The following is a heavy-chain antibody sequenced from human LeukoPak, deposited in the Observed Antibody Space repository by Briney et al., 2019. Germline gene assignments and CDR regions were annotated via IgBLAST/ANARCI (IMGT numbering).Heavy chain of an antibody. CDR3: ARDCSGGSCYLGSYGMDV. CDR1: GFTFSTYW. CDR2: IKQDGSEK. Sequence: GGSLRLSCTASGFTFSTYWMDWVCQAPGKGLEWVANIKQDGSEKYYVDSVKGRFTISRDNAKNSLYLQMNSLRAEDTAVYYCARDCSGGSCYLGSYGMDVWGQGTTVTVSS. D-gene: IGHD2-15*01. J-gene: IGHJ6*02. V-gene: IGHV3-7*01.